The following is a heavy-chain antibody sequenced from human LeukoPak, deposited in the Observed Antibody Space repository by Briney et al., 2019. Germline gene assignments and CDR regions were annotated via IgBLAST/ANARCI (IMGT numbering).Heavy chain of an antibody. Sequence: SETLSLTCAVYSGSFSGYYWSWIRQPPGKGLEWIGEINHSGSTNYNPSLKSRVTISVDTSKNQFSLKLSSVTAADTAVYYCARTARSREWELSSEGYYCMDVWGKGTTVTISS. CDR2: INHSGST. J-gene: IGHJ6*03. V-gene: IGHV4-34*01. CDR3: ARTARSREWELSSEGYYCMDV. D-gene: IGHD1-26*01. CDR1: SGSFSGYY.